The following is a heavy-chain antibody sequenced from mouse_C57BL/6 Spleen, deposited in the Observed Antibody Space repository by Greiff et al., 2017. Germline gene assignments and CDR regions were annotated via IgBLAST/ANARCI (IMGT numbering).Heavy chain of an antibody. CDR1: GFTFSSYA. Sequence: EVNVVESGEGLVKPGGSLKLSCAASGFTFSSYAMSWVRQTPEKRLEWVAYISSGGDYIYYADTVKGRFTISRDNARNTLYLQMSSLKSEDTAMYYCTMSQLGGYWYFDVWGTGTTVTVSS. V-gene: IGHV5-9-1*02. D-gene: IGHD4-1*02. CDR2: ISSGGDYI. J-gene: IGHJ1*03. CDR3: TMSQLGGYWYFDV.